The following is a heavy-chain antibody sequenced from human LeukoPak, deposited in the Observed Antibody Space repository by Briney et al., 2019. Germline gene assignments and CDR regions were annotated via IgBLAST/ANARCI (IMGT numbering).Heavy chain of an antibody. D-gene: IGHD2-15*01. CDR1: GYTFTSYY. CDR2: INPSGGST. Sequence: ASVKVSCKASGYTFTSYYMHWVRQAPGQELEWMGIINPSGGSTSYAQKFQGRVTMTRDTSTSTVYMELSSLRSEDTAVYYCARDRISYCSGGSCNLGWFDPWGQGTLVTVSS. V-gene: IGHV1-46*01. J-gene: IGHJ5*02. CDR3: ARDRISYCSGGSCNLGWFDP.